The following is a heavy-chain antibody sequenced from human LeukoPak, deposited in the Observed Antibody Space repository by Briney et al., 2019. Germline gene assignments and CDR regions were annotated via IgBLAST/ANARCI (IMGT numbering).Heavy chain of an antibody. D-gene: IGHD5-12*01. CDR2: ISGSGGST. CDR3: AKAPRGGYDSRIDY. CDR1: GFTFSSYA. Sequence: GSLRLSCAASGFTFSSYALSWVRQAPGKGLEWVSSISGSGGSTYYADSVKGRFTISRDNSKNTLYLQMNSLRDEDTAIYYCAKAPRGGYDSRIDYWGRGTLVTVSS. J-gene: IGHJ4*02. V-gene: IGHV3-23*01.